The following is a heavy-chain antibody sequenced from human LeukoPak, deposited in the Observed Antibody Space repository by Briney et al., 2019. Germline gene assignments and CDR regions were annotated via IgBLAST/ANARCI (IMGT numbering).Heavy chain of an antibody. CDR1: GFTFSGYY. CDR2: ISSLSTTI. V-gene: IGHV3-11*04. CDR3: ARDKEA. J-gene: IGHJ5*02. Sequence: GSLRLSCAASGFTFSGYYMSWIRQAPGKGLEWVSYISSLSTTIYYTDSVKGRFTVSRDNAKNSLYLQMNSLRVEDTAMYYCARDKEAWGQGTLVTVSS.